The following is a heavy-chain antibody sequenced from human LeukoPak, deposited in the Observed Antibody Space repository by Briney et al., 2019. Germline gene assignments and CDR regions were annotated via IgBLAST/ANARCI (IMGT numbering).Heavy chain of an antibody. CDR1: GFTFSSYA. Sequence: PGRSLRLSCAASGFTFSSYAMSWVRQAPGKGLEWVSAISGSGGSTYYADSVKGRFTISRDNSKNTLYLQMNSLRAEDTAVYYCAKDTLEGDYYGSGSYYYDYWGQGTLVTVSS. V-gene: IGHV3-23*01. D-gene: IGHD3-10*01. J-gene: IGHJ4*02. CDR3: AKDTLEGDYYGSGSYYYDY. CDR2: ISGSGGST.